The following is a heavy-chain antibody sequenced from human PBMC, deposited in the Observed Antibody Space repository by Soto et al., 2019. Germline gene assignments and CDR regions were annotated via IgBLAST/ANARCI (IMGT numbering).Heavy chain of an antibody. Sequence: ASVKVSCKASGYTFTSYAMHWVRQAPGQRLEWMGWINAGNGNTKYSQKFQGRVTITRDASASTAYMELSSLRSDDTAVYYCAKERWEGYGMDVWGQGTAVTVSS. D-gene: IGHD1-26*01. V-gene: IGHV1-3*01. J-gene: IGHJ6*02. CDR3: AKERWEGYGMDV. CDR2: INAGNGNT. CDR1: GYTFTSYA.